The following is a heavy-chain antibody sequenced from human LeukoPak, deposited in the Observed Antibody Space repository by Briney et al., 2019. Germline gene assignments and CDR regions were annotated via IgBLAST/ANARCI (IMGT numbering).Heavy chain of an antibody. D-gene: IGHD3-10*01. Sequence: SETLSLTCTVSGGSISSYYWSWIRQPARKGLEWIGYVFYSGSINYNPPLKSRVTISIDASKNQFSLKLSSVTAADTAVYYCARLTSGTHPNFDYWGQGTLVTVSS. CDR1: GGSISSYY. V-gene: IGHV4-59*08. CDR2: VFYSGSI. J-gene: IGHJ4*02. CDR3: ARLTSGTHPNFDY.